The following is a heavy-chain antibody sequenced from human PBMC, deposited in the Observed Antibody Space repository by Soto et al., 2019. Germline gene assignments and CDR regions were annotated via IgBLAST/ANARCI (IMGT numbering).Heavy chain of an antibody. CDR3: AREVRDTAVADFDY. Sequence: EVQLVESGGGLVQPGGSLRLSCAASGFTFSSYSMNWVRQAPGKGLEWLSYISSSISTMHYADSVKCRFTISRDNAKNSLYLQINSLRDEDTAVYYCAREVRDTAVADFDYWGQGTMVTVSS. V-gene: IGHV3-48*02. J-gene: IGHJ4*02. D-gene: IGHD5-18*01. CDR2: ISSSISTM. CDR1: GFTFSSYS.